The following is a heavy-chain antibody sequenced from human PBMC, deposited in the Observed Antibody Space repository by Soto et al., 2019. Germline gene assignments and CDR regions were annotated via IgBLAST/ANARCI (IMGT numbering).Heavy chain of an antibody. D-gene: IGHD6-19*01. CDR1: GFTFSSYG. Sequence: GGSLRLSCAASGFTFSSYGMHWVRQAPGKGLEWVAVIWYDGSNKYYADSVKGRFTISRDNSKNTLYLQMNSLRAEDTAVYYCARGSSKYGMDVWGQGTTVTVSS. CDR3: ARGSSKYGMDV. J-gene: IGHJ6*02. V-gene: IGHV3-33*01. CDR2: IWYDGSNK.